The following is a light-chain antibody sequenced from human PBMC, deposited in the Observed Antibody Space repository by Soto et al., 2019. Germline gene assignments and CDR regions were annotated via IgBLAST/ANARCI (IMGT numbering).Light chain of an antibody. CDR1: QSVSNNY. V-gene: IGKV3-20*01. J-gene: IGKJ3*01. CDR3: QQYNNWPPFT. Sequence: EIVLTQSPGTLSLSPGERATLSCRASQSVSNNYLAWYQLKPGQAPRFLIYGASNRATGIPNRFSGSGSGTDFTLTISSLQSEDFAIYYCQQYNNWPPFTFGPGTKVDIK. CDR2: GAS.